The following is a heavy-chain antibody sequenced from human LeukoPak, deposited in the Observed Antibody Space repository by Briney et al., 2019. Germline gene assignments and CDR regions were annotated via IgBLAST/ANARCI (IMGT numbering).Heavy chain of an antibody. CDR2: INPSSSAT. Sequence: GASVKVSCQASGYTFTDYYLHWVRQAPGQGVEWMGWINPSSSATIYAAKFEGRVTMTRDTAISTSYMELSSLTSDDTAVYYCERRVGHPPLCTGDCRVFGYWGQGTLVTVS. V-gene: IGHV1-2*02. CDR1: GYTFTDYY. D-gene: IGHD2-8*02. J-gene: IGHJ4*02. CDR3: ERRVGHPPLCTGDCRVFGY.